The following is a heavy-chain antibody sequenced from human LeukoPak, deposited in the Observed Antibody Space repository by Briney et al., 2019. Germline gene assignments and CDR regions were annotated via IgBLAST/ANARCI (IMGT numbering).Heavy chain of an antibody. Sequence: PSETLSLTCTVSGGSISSYYWSWIRQPPGKGLEWIGYIYYSGSTNYNPSLNSRVTISVDTSKNQFSLKLSSVTAADTAVYYCARRGGYYSRYYYYYMDGWGKGTTVTVSS. D-gene: IGHD3-22*01. J-gene: IGHJ6*03. CDR1: GGSISSYY. V-gene: IGHV4-59*08. CDR3: ARRGGYYSRYYYYYMDG. CDR2: IYYSGST.